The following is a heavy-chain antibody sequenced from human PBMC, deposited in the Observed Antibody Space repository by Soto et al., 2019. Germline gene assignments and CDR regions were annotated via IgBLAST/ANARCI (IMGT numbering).Heavy chain of an antibody. CDR1: GGTFSSYA. J-gene: IGHJ6*02. V-gene: IGHV1-69*13. CDR2: IIPIFGTA. Sequence: SVEVSCKASGGTFSSYAISWVRQAPGQGLEWMGGIIPIFGTANYAQKFQGRVTITADESTSTAYMELSSLRSEDTAVYYCARANRYYDFWSGYYAYYYYGMDVWGQGTTVTVSS. D-gene: IGHD3-3*01. CDR3: ARANRYYDFWSGYYAYYYYGMDV.